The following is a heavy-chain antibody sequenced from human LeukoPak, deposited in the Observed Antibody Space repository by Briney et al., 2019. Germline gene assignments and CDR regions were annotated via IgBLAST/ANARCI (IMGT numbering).Heavy chain of an antibody. CDR3: AKGYCSGGTCYYYFDY. CDR1: GFTFSIYG. CDR2: VSYDGSNK. D-gene: IGHD2-15*01. V-gene: IGHV3-30*18. Sequence: GGSLRLSCAASGFTFSIYGMHWVRQAPGKGLEWVAAVSYDGSNKYHADSVKGRFTISRDNSKNTLYLQMNSLRAEDTAVYSCAKGYCSGGTCYYYFDYWGQGTLVTVSS. J-gene: IGHJ4*02.